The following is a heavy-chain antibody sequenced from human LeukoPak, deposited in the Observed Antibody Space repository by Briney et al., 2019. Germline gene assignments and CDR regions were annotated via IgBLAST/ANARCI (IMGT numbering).Heavy chain of an antibody. CDR2: ISYDGSNK. CDR3: ARERIAAGDY. D-gene: IGHD6-6*01. Sequence: AESLRLSCAASGFTFSSYAMHWVRQAPGKGLEWVAVISYDGSNKYYADSVKGRFTISRDNSKNTLYLQMNSLRAEDTAVYYCARERIAAGDYWGQGTLVTVSS. CDR1: GFTFSSYA. J-gene: IGHJ4*02. V-gene: IGHV3-30*04.